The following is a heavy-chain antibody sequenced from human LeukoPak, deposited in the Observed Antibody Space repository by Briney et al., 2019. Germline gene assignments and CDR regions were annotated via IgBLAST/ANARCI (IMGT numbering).Heavy chain of an antibody. Sequence: GGSLRLSCAASGITFSNSWMCWVRQAPGKGLEWVANIKEDGSEKYYVNSVKGRFTISRDNAKNSLYLQMNSLRAEDTAVYYCARGGGSGSYYKRELDYWGQGTLATVSS. J-gene: IGHJ4*02. D-gene: IGHD3-10*01. V-gene: IGHV3-7*01. CDR3: ARGGGSGSYYKRELDY. CDR2: IKEDGSEK. CDR1: GITFSNSW.